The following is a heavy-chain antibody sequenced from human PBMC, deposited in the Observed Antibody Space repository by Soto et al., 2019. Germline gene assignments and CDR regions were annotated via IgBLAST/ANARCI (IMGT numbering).Heavy chain of an antibody. J-gene: IGHJ4*02. CDR3: ARAVAVPADFDY. CDR1: GYTFTGYA. D-gene: IGHD6-19*01. CDR2: INAGNGNT. Sequence: ASVKVSCKDSGYTFTGYARHWVRQAPGQRLEWMGWINAGNGNTKYSQKFQGRVTITRDTSASTAYMELSSLRSEDTAVYYCARAVAVPADFDYWGQGTLVTVSS. V-gene: IGHV1-3*01.